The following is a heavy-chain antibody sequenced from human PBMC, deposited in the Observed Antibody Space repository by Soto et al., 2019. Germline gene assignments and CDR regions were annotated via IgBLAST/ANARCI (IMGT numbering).Heavy chain of an antibody. CDR1: GGSISSGGYY. J-gene: IGHJ6*02. CDR3: AREYSSSYYYYGMDV. CDR2: IYYSGST. D-gene: IGHD6-6*01. V-gene: IGHV4-31*03. Sequence: QVQLQESGPGLVKPSQTLSLTCTVSGGSISSGGYYWSWIRQHPGKGLEWIGYIYYSGSTYYNPSLKSRVTISVHTSKNQFSLKLSSGTAADTAVYYCAREYSSSYYYYGMDVWGQGTTVTVSS.